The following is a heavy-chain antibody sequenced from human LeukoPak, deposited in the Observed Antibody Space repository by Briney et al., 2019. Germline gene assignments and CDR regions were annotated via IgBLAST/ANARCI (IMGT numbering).Heavy chain of an antibody. D-gene: IGHD5-12*01. CDR3: ARGPSVAAHLDY. J-gene: IGHJ4*02. CDR1: GGSISSDNW. V-gene: IGHV4-4*02. Sequence: NPSGTLSLTCAVSGGSISSDNWWTWVRPPPGKGLEWIGEIYHSGSTNYNPSLRSRVTLSVDKSKNQFSLKLTSVTAADTAVYYCARGPSVAAHLDYWGQGTLVTVSS. CDR2: IYHSGST.